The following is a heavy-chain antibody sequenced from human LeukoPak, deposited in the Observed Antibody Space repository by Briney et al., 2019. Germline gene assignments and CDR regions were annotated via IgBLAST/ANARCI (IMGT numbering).Heavy chain of an antibody. Sequence: SQTLSLTCTVSGGSINSGSYYRNWIRQPPGKGLEWIGYIYYSGITNYNPSLKSRVTISGDTSKNQFSLKLSSVTAAATAVYYCAGRGVRLAYNWFDPWGQGTLVTVSS. CDR2: IYYSGIT. V-gene: IGHV4-61*01. J-gene: IGHJ5*02. CDR1: GGSINSGSYY. CDR3: AGRGVRLAYNWFDP. D-gene: IGHD6-19*01.